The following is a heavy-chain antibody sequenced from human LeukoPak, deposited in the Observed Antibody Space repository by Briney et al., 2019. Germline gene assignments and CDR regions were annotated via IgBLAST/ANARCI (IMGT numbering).Heavy chain of an antibody. CDR1: GGSFSGYY. Sequence: SETLSLTCAVYGGSFSGYYWSWIRQPPGKGLEWIGEINHSGSTNYNPSLKSRVTISVDTSKNQFPLKLSSVTAADTAVYYCARYCSSTSCSHAEAFDIWGQGTMVTVSS. CDR2: INHSGST. J-gene: IGHJ3*02. D-gene: IGHD2-2*01. CDR3: ARYCSSTSCSHAEAFDI. V-gene: IGHV4-34*01.